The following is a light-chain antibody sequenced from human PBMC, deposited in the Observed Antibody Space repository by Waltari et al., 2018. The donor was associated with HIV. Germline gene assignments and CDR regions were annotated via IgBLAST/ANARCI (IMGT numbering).Light chain of an antibody. J-gene: IGKJ1*01. CDR2: WAS. CDR3: QQYYTTPWT. CDR1: QRVLYSSNNKNY. V-gene: IGKV4-1*01. Sequence: DIVMTQSPDALAVSLGERATINCKSSQRVLYSSNNKNYLAWYQQKPGQPPKLLIYWASTRESGVPDRFSGSGSGTDFTLTISSLQAEDVAVYYCQQYYTTPWTFGQGTKLEIK.